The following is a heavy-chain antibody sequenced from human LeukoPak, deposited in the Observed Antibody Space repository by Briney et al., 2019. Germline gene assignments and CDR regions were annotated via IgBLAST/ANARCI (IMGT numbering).Heavy chain of an antibody. J-gene: IGHJ3*02. CDR2: INSNSADT. CDR1: GYSFIDYY. CDR3: ARRRYFDLDAFDI. V-gene: IGHV1-2*02. D-gene: IGHD3-9*01. Sequence: ASVKVSCKTSGYSFIDYYIHWVRQAPGQGLEWMGWINSNSADTNYAQNFQGRVTMTRDTSISTAYMELSRLRPDDTAVYYCARRRYFDLDAFDIWGQGTMVTVSS.